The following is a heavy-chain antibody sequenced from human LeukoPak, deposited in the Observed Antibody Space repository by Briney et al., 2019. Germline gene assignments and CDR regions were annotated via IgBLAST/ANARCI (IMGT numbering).Heavy chain of an antibody. CDR3: ARDRGYYYGSGSSIDY. Sequence: PGGSLRLSCAASGFTFSSYSMNWVRQAPGKGLEWVSSISSSSSYIYYADSVKGRFTISRDNAKNSLYLQMNSLRAEDTAVYYCARDRGYYYGSGSSIDYWGQGTLVTVSS. V-gene: IGHV3-21*01. J-gene: IGHJ4*02. D-gene: IGHD3-10*01. CDR1: GFTFSSYS. CDR2: ISSSSSYI.